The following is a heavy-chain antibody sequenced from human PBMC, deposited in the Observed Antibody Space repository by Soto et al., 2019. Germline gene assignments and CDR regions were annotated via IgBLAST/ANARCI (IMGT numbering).Heavy chain of an antibody. CDR3: ARAARLNSGRPVDY. V-gene: IGHV3-72*01. CDR2: SRNKADSYTT. J-gene: IGHJ4*02. Sequence: EVQLVESGGGLVQPGGSLRLSCVVSGFTFSDHSMDWVRQAPGKGLEWVGRSRNKADSYTTQYAATVKGRSTISRDDSENSLYLQMNSLKTEAAAVYYCARAARLNSGRPVDYWGQGTLVTVSS. CDR1: GFTFSDHS. D-gene: IGHD1-26*01.